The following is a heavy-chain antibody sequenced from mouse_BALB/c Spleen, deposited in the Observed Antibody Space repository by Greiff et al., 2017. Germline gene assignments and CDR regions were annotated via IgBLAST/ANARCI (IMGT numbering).Heavy chain of an antibody. Sequence: QGQLQQSGAELARPGASVKLSCKASGYTFTSYWMQWVKQRPGQGLEWIGAIYPGDGDTRYTQKFKGKATLTADKSSSTAYMQLSSLASEDSAVYYCARGVGAMDYWGQGTSVTVSS. CDR2: IYPGDGDT. J-gene: IGHJ4*01. V-gene: IGHV1-87*01. CDR1: GYTFTSYW. CDR3: ARGVGAMDY.